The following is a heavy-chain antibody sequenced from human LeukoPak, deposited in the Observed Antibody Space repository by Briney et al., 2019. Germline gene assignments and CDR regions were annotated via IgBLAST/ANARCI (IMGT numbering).Heavy chain of an antibody. CDR3: ARDSLRRGRRLGGYYYGMDV. CDR1: GSTFSSYA. CDR2: IIPIFGTA. J-gene: IGHJ6*04. Sequence: ASVKVSCKASGSTFSSYAISWVRQAPGQGLEWMGGIIPIFGTANYAQKFQGRVTITADKSTSTAYMELSSLRSEDTAVYYCARDSLRRGRRLGGYYYGMDVWGKGTTVTVSS. D-gene: IGHD2-15*01. V-gene: IGHV1-69*06.